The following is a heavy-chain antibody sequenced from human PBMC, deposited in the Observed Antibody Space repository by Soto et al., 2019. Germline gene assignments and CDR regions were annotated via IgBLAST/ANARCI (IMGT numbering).Heavy chain of an antibody. Sequence: QVQLVESGGGVVQPGRSLRLSCAASGFIFRNYGMHWVRQALGKGLEWVAVISYDGNTEYYEDSVKGRFTVSRDNSKNTLYLQMNSLRVEDTALYYCAKRGGTHWYTIDYWGQGTLVTVSS. CDR1: GFIFRNYG. J-gene: IGHJ4*02. CDR3: AKRGGTHWYTIDY. CDR2: ISYDGNTE. D-gene: IGHD3-10*01. V-gene: IGHV3-30*18.